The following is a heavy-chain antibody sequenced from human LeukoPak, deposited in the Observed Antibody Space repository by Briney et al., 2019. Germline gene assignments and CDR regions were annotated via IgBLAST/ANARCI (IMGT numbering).Heavy chain of an antibody. CDR2: ISTSSSYI. Sequence: GGSLRLSCAASGFTFSTYSMNWVRQAPGKGLEWVSSISTSSSYIDYADSVKGRFTISRDNAKNSLYLQMNSLRAEDTAVYYCARRQLVDYYYYMDVWGKGTTVTVSS. CDR1: GFTFSTYS. D-gene: IGHD6-6*01. J-gene: IGHJ6*03. CDR3: ARRQLVDYYYYMDV. V-gene: IGHV3-21*01.